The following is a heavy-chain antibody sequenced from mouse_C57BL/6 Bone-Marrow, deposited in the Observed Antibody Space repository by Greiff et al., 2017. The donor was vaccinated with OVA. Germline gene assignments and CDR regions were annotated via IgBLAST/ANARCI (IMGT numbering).Heavy chain of an antibody. CDR3: AREGWFAY. Sequence: EVKLMESGGGLVQPGGSLSLSCAASGFTFTDYYMSWVRQPPGKALEWLGFIRNKANGYTTEYSASVKGRFTISRDNSQSILYLQMNDLRAEDSATYYCAREGWFAYWGQGTLVTVSA. CDR1: GFTFTDYY. J-gene: IGHJ3*01. CDR2: IRNKANGYTT. V-gene: IGHV7-3*01.